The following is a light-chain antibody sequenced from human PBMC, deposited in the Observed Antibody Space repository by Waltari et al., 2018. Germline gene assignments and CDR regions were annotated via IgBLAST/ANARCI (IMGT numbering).Light chain of an antibody. CDR1: SLRSYY. CDR2: DQN. V-gene: IGLV3-19*01. J-gene: IGLJ3*02. CDR3: SSRDTSGVRWL. Sequence: SSELTQDPAVSVALGQTVRITCQGDSLRSYYPTWYQQRPEQAPIFVIYDQNNRPSGVPDRFSGSSLGNTASLTITGAQAEDEADYYCSSRDTSGVRWLFGGGTKLTVL.